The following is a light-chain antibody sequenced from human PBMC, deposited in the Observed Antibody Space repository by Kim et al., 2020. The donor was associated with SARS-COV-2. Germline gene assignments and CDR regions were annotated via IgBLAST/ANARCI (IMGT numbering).Light chain of an antibody. Sequence: QSVLTQPPSASGTPGQRVSMSCSGSDSNIGDNSVNWYRQLPGTAPELLIYGNTQRPSGVPDRFSGSRSGTSASLTITGLQSDDEADYYCAAWDDTLTGPVFGGGTQLTVL. CDR3: AAWDDTLTGPV. V-gene: IGLV1-44*01. J-gene: IGLJ2*01. CDR1: DSNIGDNS. CDR2: GNT.